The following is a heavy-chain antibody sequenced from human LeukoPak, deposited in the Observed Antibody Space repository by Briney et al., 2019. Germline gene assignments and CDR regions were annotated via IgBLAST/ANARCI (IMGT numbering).Heavy chain of an antibody. CDR3: ARKRIVGATTAFDY. D-gene: IGHD1-26*01. Sequence: PSETLSLTCAVYGGSFSGYYWSWIRQPPGKGLEWIGEINHSGSTNYNPSLKSRVTISVDTSKNQFSLKLSSVTAADTAVYYRARKRIVGATTAFDYWGQGTLVTVSS. J-gene: IGHJ4*02. V-gene: IGHV4-34*01. CDR1: GGSFSGYY. CDR2: INHSGST.